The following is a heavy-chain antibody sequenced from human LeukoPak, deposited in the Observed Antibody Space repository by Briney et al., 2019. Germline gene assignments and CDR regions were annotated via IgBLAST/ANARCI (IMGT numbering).Heavy chain of an antibody. CDR3: ARDRRITIFGVVINDAFDI. D-gene: IGHD3-3*01. CDR2: INHSGST. CDR1: GGSFSGYY. J-gene: IGHJ3*02. Sequence: SETLSLTCAVYGGSFSGYYWSWIRQPPGKGLEWIGEINHSGSTNYNPSLKSRVTISVDTSKNQFSLKLSSVTAADTAVYYCARDRRITIFGVVINDAFDIWGQGTMVTVSS. V-gene: IGHV4-34*01.